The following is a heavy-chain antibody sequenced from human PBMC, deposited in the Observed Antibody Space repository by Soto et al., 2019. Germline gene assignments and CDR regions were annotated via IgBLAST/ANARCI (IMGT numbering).Heavy chain of an antibody. V-gene: IGHV3-23*01. CDR3: ARTYSSGWSFDY. CDR1: GFTFSGYA. CDR2: ISGSGGST. Sequence: PGGSLRLSCAASGFTFSGYAMIWVRQAPGKGLEWVSAISGSGGSTYYADSVKGRFTISRDNSKNTLYLQMNSLRAEDTAVYYCARTYSSGWSFDYWGQGTLVTVSS. J-gene: IGHJ4*02. D-gene: IGHD6-19*01.